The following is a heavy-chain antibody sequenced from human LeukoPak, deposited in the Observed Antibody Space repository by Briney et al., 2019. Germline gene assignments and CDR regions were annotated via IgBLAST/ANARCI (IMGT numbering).Heavy chain of an antibody. D-gene: IGHD5-24*01. Sequence: ASVKVSCKASGYTFTSYGISWVRQAPGQGLEWMGWISAYNGNTNYAQKLQGRVTMTTDTSTSTAYMELRSLRSDDTAVYYCARGPSRDGYNPLYDYWGQGTLVTASS. CDR2: ISAYNGNT. CDR1: GYTFTSYG. J-gene: IGHJ4*02. CDR3: ARGPSRDGYNPLYDY. V-gene: IGHV1-18*01.